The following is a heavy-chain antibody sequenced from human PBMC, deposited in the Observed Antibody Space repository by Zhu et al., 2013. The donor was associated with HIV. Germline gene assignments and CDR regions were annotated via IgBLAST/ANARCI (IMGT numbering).Heavy chain of an antibody. D-gene: IGHD1-1*01. Sequence: QVQLVQSGAEVKKPGASVKVSCKASGYTFTGYYMHWVRQAPGQGLEWMGWINPNSGGTNYAQKFQGWVTMTRDTSISTAYMELSRLRSDDTAVYYCARGALIRNWNDDLGEEFDYWGQGTLVTVSS. CDR3: ARGALIRNWNDDLGEEFDY. CDR1: GYTFTGYY. V-gene: IGHV1-2*04. CDR2: INPNSGGT. J-gene: IGHJ4*02.